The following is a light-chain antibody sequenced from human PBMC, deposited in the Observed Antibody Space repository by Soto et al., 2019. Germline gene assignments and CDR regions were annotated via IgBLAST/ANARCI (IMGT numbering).Light chain of an antibody. CDR3: QQYNSYSRNT. J-gene: IGKJ2*01. CDR2: KAS. V-gene: IGKV1-5*03. Sequence: DIQMTQSPSTLSASVGDRVTITCRASQIISSWLAWYQQKPGKAPKLLIYKASSLESGGPSRFSGSGSGTEFTLTISSLQPDDFASYYCQQYNSYSRNTFGQGTKLEIK. CDR1: QIISSW.